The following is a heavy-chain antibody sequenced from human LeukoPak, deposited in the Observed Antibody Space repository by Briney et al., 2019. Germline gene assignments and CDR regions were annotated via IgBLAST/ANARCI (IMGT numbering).Heavy chain of an antibody. CDR1: GYTFTGYY. V-gene: IGHV1-2*02. Sequence: KPGGSLRLSCAASGYTFTGYYMHWVRQAPGQGLEWMGWINPNSGGANYAQKFQGRVTMTRDTSISTVYMELSRLRSDDTAVYYCARDAPCSGGSCLDYWGQGTLVTVSS. J-gene: IGHJ4*02. CDR2: INPNSGGA. CDR3: ARDAPCSGGSCLDY. D-gene: IGHD2-15*01.